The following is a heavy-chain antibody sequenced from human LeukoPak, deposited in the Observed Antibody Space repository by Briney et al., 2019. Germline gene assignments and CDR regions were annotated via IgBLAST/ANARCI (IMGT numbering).Heavy chain of an antibody. D-gene: IGHD2-2*02. CDR1: GGSISSSSHY. CDR3: ARHPLYPYYYYYMDV. J-gene: IGHJ6*03. CDR2: IYYSGST. Sequence: PSETMSLTCTVSGGSISSSSHYWGWIRQPPEKGLEWIGSIYYSGSTYYNPPLKTRVTISVDTSKNQFSLKLSSVTAADTAVYYCARHPLYPYYYYYMDVWGKGTTVTVSS. V-gene: IGHV4-39*01.